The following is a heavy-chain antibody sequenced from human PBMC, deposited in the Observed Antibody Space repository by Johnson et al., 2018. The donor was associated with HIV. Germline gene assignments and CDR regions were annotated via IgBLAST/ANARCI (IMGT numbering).Heavy chain of an antibody. CDR3: ARHYSSGWSHDAFDI. V-gene: IGHV3-66*04. CDR2: IYSGCST. CDR1: EFTVSSNY. J-gene: IGHJ3*02. Sequence: MQLVESGGALIQPGGSLRLSCAASEFTVSSNYMSWVRQAPGKGLEWVSVIYSGCSTYYADSVKGRCTISRDNSKHTLYLQMNRLRAEDTAVYYCARHYSSGWSHDAFDIWGQGTVVTVSS. D-gene: IGHD6-19*01.